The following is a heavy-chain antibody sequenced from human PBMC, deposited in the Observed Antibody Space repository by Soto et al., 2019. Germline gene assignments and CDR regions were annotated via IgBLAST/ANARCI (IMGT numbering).Heavy chain of an antibody. CDR1: GLTFSSYG. V-gene: IGHV3-30*18. D-gene: IGHD2-21*02. Sequence: GSLRLSCAASGLTFSSYGMHWVRQAPGKGLEWVAVISYDGSNKYYADSVKGRFTVSRDKSKNTLYLQVNSLRAEDTAVYYCAKDKVPVVVTAPFDYWGQGTLVTVSS. CDR3: AKDKVPVVVTAPFDY. CDR2: ISYDGSNK. J-gene: IGHJ4*02.